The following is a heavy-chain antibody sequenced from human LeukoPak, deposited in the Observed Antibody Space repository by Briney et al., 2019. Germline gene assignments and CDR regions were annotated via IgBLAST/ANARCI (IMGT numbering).Heavy chain of an antibody. CDR1: GFNFRDYY. Sequence: LRLSCAASGFNFRDYYMGWIRQAPGKGLEWIGNIYRTGTTFYNPSLQSRVTISVDTSQNTFSLRLKSVTAADTAVYYCARDGYNPVPFDFWGQGTVVTVSS. V-gene: IGHV4-38-2*02. D-gene: IGHD5-24*01. J-gene: IGHJ3*01. CDR3: ARDGYNPVPFDF. CDR2: IYRTGTT.